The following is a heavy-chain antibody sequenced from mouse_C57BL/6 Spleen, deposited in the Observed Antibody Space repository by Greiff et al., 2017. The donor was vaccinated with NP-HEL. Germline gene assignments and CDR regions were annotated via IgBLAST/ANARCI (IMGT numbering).Heavy chain of an antibody. D-gene: IGHD2-1*01. CDR3: ARSSFYYDNRGAMDY. V-gene: IGHV1-42*01. J-gene: IGHJ4*01. Sequence: EVQLQQSGPELVKPGASVKISCKASGYSFTGYYMNWVKQSPEKSLEWIGEINPSTGGTTYNQKFKAKATLTVDKSSSTAYMQLKSLTSEDSAVYYCARSSFYYDNRGAMDYWGQGTSVTVSS. CDR1: GYSFTGYY. CDR2: INPSTGGT.